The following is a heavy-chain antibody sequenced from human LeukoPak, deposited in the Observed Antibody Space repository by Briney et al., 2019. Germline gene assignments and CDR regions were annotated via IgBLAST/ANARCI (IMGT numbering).Heavy chain of an antibody. CDR1: GFTCSSYS. D-gene: IGHD3-10*01. V-gene: IGHV3-23*01. Sequence: AGGSMIFCCAASGFTCSSYSMAWLRQAPGMGLEWGSVISDAGGTTYYAASVRGRFTIARDNSTNTLYLQMNSLRAEDTAVYFCARAAMVRGMEYFDYWGQGTLVTVSS. CDR3: ARAAMVRGMEYFDY. J-gene: IGHJ4*02. CDR2: ISDAGGTT.